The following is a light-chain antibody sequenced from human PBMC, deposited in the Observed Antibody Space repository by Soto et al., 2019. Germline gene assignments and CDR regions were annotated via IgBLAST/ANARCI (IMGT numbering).Light chain of an antibody. J-gene: IGLJ3*02. Sequence: QAVVTQPASVSGSPGQSITISCTGTSSDVGGYNYVSWYQQRPGKAPKLMIYEVSNRPSGVSNRFSGSKSGNTASLTISGLQAEDEADYYCSSYTSSSTPWVFGGGTKVTVL. CDR1: SSDVGGYNY. CDR2: EVS. V-gene: IGLV2-14*01. CDR3: SSYTSSSTPWV.